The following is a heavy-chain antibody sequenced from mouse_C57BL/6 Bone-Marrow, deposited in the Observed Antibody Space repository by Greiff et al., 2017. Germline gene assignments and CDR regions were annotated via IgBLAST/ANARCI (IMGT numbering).Heavy chain of an antibody. D-gene: IGHD2-3*01. Sequence: EVKLVESGAELVRPGASVKLSCTASGFNIKDDYMHWVKQRPEQGLEWIGWIDPENGDTEYASKFQGKATITAYTSSNTAYLQLSSLTSEDTAVYYCTTYDGYYWYFDVWGTGTTVTVSS. CDR1: GFNIKDDY. CDR2: IDPENGDT. V-gene: IGHV14-4*01. J-gene: IGHJ1*03. CDR3: TTYDGYYWYFDV.